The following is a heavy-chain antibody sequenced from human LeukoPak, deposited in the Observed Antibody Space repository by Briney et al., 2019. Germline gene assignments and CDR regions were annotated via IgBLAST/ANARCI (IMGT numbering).Heavy chain of an antibody. CDR2: INHSGST. CDR3: ARPRRETTWSSSFDY. J-gene: IGHJ4*02. Sequence: PSETLSLTCAVYGGSFSGYYWSWIRQPPGKGLEWIGEINHSGSTNYNPSLKSRVTISVDTSKNQFSLKLSSVTAADTAVYYCARPRRETTWSSSFDYWDQGTLVTVSS. D-gene: IGHD1-14*01. V-gene: IGHV4-34*01. CDR1: GGSFSGYY.